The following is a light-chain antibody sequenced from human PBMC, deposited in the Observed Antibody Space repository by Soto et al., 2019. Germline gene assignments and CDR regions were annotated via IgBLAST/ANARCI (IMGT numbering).Light chain of an antibody. V-gene: IGKV3-20*01. CDR2: GAS. Sequence: EIALTQSPGTLSLSPGERATLSCRASKSVSSSYLAWYQEKSGQAPRLLIYGASSSATGIPDRISGSGSGTDFTLTISRLEPEDFAVYYCQQYGSSPQTFGQGTKVDIK. J-gene: IGKJ1*01. CDR1: KSVSSSY. CDR3: QQYGSSPQT.